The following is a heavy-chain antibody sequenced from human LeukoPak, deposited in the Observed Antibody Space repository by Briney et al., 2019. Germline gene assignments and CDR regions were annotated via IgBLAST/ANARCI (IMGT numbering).Heavy chain of an antibody. CDR1: GFTFSSYA. CDR2: ISYDGSNK. Sequence: GGSLRLSCAASGFTFSSYAMHWVRQAPGKGLEWVAVISYDGSNKYYADSVKGRFTISRDNSKNTLYLQMNSLRAEDTPVYYCARDVGYVAVAGTFDYWGQRTLVTVSS. J-gene: IGHJ4*02. CDR3: ARDVGYVAVAGTFDY. D-gene: IGHD6-19*01. V-gene: IGHV3-30-3*01.